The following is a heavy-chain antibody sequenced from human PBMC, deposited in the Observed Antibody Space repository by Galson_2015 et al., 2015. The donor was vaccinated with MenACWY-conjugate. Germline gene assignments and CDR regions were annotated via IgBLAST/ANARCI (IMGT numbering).Heavy chain of an antibody. V-gene: IGHV4-31*02. Sequence: YNPSLKGRVTISIDTSKNQFSLKLSSVTAADTAVYYCARDSSTVVTPVYWYFDLWGRGTLVTVSS. D-gene: IGHD4-23*01. CDR3: ARDSSTVVTPVYWYFDL. J-gene: IGHJ2*01.